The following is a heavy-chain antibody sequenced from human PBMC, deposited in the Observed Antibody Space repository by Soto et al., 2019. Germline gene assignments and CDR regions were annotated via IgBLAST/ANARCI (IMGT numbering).Heavy chain of an antibody. CDR2: IIPIFGTA. J-gene: IGHJ4*02. Sequence: SVKVSCKASGGTFSRYAISWVVQSPLLGLEGMGVIIPIFGTANYAQKFQGRVTITADESTSTAYMELSSLRSEDTAVSYCAGGGSSWYYFDYWGRGTLVTVSS. V-gene: IGHV1-69*13. CDR1: GGTFSRYA. CDR3: AGGGSSWYYFDY. D-gene: IGHD6-13*01.